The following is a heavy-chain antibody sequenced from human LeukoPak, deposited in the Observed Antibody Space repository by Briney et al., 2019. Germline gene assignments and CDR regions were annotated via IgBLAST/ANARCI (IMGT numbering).Heavy chain of an antibody. CDR1: GFTVSSNY. CDR2: FYTGGST. V-gene: IGHV3-53*01. D-gene: IGHD2-2*01. Sequence: GGSLILSCAASGFTVSSNYMNWVRQAPGKGLEWVSVFYTGGSTYYADSVKGRFTISRDNSKNTLYLQMNSLRAEDTAVYYCARTKGYCTSSRCYSIAFDIWGQGTMVTVSS. CDR3: ARTKGYCTSSRCYSIAFDI. J-gene: IGHJ3*02.